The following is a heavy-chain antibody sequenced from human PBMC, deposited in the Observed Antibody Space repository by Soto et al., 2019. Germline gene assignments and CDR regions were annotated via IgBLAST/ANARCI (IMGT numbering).Heavy chain of an antibody. V-gene: IGHV3-7*01. CDR3: ARGHYGIVV. CDR2: INLGGSEK. Sequence: EEQLVESGGGLVRPGESLRLSCTASGFTFSNHWLTWIRQAPGKGLEWVANINLGGSEKYYVESVKGRFTISRDNAKNSLFLQMNSLRAEDTAVYYCARGHYGIVVWGQGTTVTVSS. CDR1: GFTFSNHW. J-gene: IGHJ6*02.